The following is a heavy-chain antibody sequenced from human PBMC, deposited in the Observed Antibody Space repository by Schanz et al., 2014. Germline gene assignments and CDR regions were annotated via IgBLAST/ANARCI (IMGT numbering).Heavy chain of an antibody. CDR2: IKQDGSAK. J-gene: IGHJ5*02. CDR3: AKELYSGSHYGWFDP. CDR1: GFSFSSHW. Sequence: EVQLVESGGGLVQPGGSLRLSCAASGFSFSSHWMSWVRQAPGKGLEWVANIKQDGSAKNYVDSVKGRFTISRDNSNHTLYLQMNSLRADDTAVYYCAKELYSGSHYGWFDPWGQGTLVTVSS. V-gene: IGHV3-7*03. D-gene: IGHD1-26*01.